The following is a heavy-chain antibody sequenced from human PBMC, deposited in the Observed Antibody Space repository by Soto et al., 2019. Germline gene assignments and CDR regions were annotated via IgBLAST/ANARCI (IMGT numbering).Heavy chain of an antibody. Sequence: QVQLVQSGAEVEKPGASVKGSCRASGYTFTDYGISWVRQAPGQGLEWMGWITPYSGATNYAQKLQGRVTMTTDTSTSTAYMELRSLRSDDTGVYYCARGGYSYNPPNYDYWGQGTLVTVSS. V-gene: IGHV1-18*01. D-gene: IGHD3-16*02. CDR3: ARGGYSYNPPNYDY. J-gene: IGHJ4*02. CDR1: GYTFTDYG. CDR2: ITPYSGAT.